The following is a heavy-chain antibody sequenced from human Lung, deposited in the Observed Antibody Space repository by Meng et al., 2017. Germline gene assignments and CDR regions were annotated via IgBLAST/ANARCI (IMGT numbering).Heavy chain of an antibody. V-gene: IGHV3-15*01. Sequence: EVHLVESGGDLVNPGGSLRLSCAASGFYFNNAWMSWVRQTPGKGLEWVGRIKSNTDRGTTEYAAPVTGRFTISRDDSKSTLYLQMSGLRIDDTGVYYCVWDDKAGADYWGQGTLVTVSS. CDR2: IKSNTDRGTT. CDR3: VWDDKAGADY. J-gene: IGHJ4*02. D-gene: IGHD1-1*01. CDR1: GFYFNNAW.